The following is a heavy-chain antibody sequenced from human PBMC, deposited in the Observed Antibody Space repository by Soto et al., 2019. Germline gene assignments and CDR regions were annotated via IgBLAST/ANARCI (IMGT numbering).Heavy chain of an antibody. J-gene: IGHJ4*02. CDR1: GFTFTRNS. CDR2: ITSSSSTI. D-gene: IGHD2-21*02. CDR3: ARGRVGTAYFDY. V-gene: IGHV3-48*02. Sequence: PGGSLRLSCAASGFTFTRNSMNWVRQAPGKGLEWISYITSSSSTIYYADSVKGRFTISRDNAKNSLYLQMNSLRDDDTAVYYCARGRVGTAYFDYWGQGALVTVS.